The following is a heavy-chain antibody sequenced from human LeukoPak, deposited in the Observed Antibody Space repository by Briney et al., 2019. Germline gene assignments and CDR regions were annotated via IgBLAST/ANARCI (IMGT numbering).Heavy chain of an antibody. J-gene: IGHJ4*02. CDR1: GYTFTSYG. D-gene: IGHD3-22*01. CDR2: ISAYSGGT. V-gene: IGHV1-2*02. Sequence: GASVKVSCKASGYTFTSYGISWVRQAPGQGLEWMGWISAYSGGTNYAQKFQGRVTMTRDTSISTAYMELSRLRSDDTAVYYCASSSYYYDSSGYSALDYWGQGTLVTVSS. CDR3: ASSSYYYDSSGYSALDY.